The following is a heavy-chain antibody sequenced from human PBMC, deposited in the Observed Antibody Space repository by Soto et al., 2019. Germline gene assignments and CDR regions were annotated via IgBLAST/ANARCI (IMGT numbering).Heavy chain of an antibody. J-gene: IGHJ4*02. CDR3: ARSYTIQYYFDY. D-gene: IGHD3-3*01. CDR2: INPSGGST. CDR1: GYTFTSYY. V-gene: IGHV1-46*03. Sequence: QVQLVQSGAEVKKPGASVKVSCKASGYTFTSYYMHWVRQAPGQGLEWMGIINPSGGSTGYAQKFQGRVTMTRDTSTSTVYMELSSLRSEDTAVYYCARSYTIQYYFDYWGQGTLVTVSS.